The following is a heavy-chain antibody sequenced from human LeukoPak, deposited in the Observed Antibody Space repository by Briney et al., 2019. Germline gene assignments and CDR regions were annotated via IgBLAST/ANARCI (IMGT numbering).Heavy chain of an antibody. D-gene: IGHD3-22*01. CDR3: ARHAYYYDSSGRVKRGFDY. CDR2: T. V-gene: IGHV4-39*01. Sequence: TYYHPSLKSRLTIAVDTSKNELSLKLSSVPAADTAVYYCARHAYYYDSSGRVKRGFDYWGQGTLVTVSS. J-gene: IGHJ4*02.